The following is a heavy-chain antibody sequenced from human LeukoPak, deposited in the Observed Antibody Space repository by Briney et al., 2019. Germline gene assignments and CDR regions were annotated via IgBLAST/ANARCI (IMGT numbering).Heavy chain of an antibody. J-gene: IGHJ4*02. Sequence: QSGGSLRLSCAASRFTFSGYGMHWVRQAPGKGLEWVTVISPDGKNKYYADSVKGRFTISRDNSKNTLYLEMKSLRAEDTAVYYCARSIPRYDGSAYYPDYWGQGTLVTVSS. CDR3: ARSIPRYDGSAYYPDY. CDR1: RFTFSGYG. D-gene: IGHD3-22*01. CDR2: ISPDGKNK. V-gene: IGHV3-30*03.